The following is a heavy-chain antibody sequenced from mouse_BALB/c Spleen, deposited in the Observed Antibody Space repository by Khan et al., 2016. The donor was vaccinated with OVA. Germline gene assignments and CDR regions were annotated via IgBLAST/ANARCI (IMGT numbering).Heavy chain of an antibody. J-gene: IGHJ1*01. D-gene: IGHD1-1*01. V-gene: IGHV2-3*01. CDR2: IWGDGSP. CDR1: GISLTSYG. CDR3: AKFFYGGISDWYFDV. Sequence: QVQLKESGPDLVAPSQTLSITCTVSGISLTSYGVTWVRQPPGKGLEWLGIIWGDGSPNYHSTLRSRLTISKDSSRSQVFLTLNSLQTADTATYYCAKFFYGGISDWYFDVWGAGTTVTVSS.